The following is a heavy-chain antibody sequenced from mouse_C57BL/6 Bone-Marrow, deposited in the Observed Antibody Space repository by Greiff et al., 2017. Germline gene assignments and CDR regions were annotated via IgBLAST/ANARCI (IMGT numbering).Heavy chain of an antibody. J-gene: IGHJ3*01. CDR1: GFNIKDYY. Sequence: EVQRVESGAELVKPGASVTFSCTASGFNIKDYYMHWVKQRTEQGLEWIGRIDPEDGETKYAPKFQGKATITADTSSNTAYLQLSSLTSEDTAVYYCASFFYGSSPAWCAYWGQGTLVTVSA. V-gene: IGHV14-2*01. D-gene: IGHD1-1*01. CDR3: ASFFYGSSPAWCAY. CDR2: IDPEDGET.